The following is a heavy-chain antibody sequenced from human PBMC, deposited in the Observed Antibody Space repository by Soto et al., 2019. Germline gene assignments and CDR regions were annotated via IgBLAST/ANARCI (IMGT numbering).Heavy chain of an antibody. CDR2: ISNDGSST. V-gene: IGHV3-74*01. CDR3: ARVPYCSSTSGYSYFDC. CDR1: GFTFSSYW. D-gene: IGHD2-2*01. J-gene: IGHJ4*02. Sequence: EMQLVESGGGLVQPGGSLRLSCAASGFTFSSYWMHWVRQAPGKGLVWVSRISNDGSSTSYADSVKGRFTISRDNAENTLFLQVNSLRAEDTAVYYCARVPYCSSTSGYSYFDCWGQGTLVTVSS.